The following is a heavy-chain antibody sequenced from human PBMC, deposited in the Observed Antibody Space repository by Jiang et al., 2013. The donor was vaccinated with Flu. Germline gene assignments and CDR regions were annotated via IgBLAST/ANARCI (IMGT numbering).Heavy chain of an antibody. CDR2: ISYDGSNK. D-gene: IGHD6-19*01. Sequence: VQLLESGGGVVQPGRSLRLSCAASGFTFSSYGMHWVRQAPGKGLEWVAVISYDGSNKYYADSVKGRFTISRDNSKNTLYLQMNSLRAEDTAVYYCAKDTDSSGWYGGDYWGQGTLVTVSS. J-gene: IGHJ4*02. CDR1: GFTFSSYG. V-gene: IGHV3-30*18. CDR3: AKDTDSSGWYGGDY.